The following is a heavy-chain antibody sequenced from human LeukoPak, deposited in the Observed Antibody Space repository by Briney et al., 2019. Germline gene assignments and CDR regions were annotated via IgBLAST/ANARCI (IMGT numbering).Heavy chain of an antibody. CDR1: GFTFSSYS. CDR3: ARVYHDYSNGIGYFDY. CDR2: ISSSSSYI. D-gene: IGHD4-11*01. J-gene: IGHJ4*02. V-gene: IGHV3-21*01. Sequence: GGSLRLSCAASGFTFSSYSMNWVRQAPGKGLEWVSSISSSSSYIYYADSVKGRFTISRDNAKNSLYLQMNSLRAEDTAVYYCARVYHDYSNGIGYFDYWGQGTLVTVSS.